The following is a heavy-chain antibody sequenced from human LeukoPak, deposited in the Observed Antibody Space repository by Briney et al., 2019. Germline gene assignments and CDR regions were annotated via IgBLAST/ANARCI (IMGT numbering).Heavy chain of an antibody. CDR3: ARVVPAATSTWYFDY. CDR2: IIPIFGTA. Sequence: ASVKVSCKASGGTFSSYAIRWVRQAPGQGLEWMGGIIPIFGTANYAQKFQGRVTITADESTSTAYMELSSLRSEDTAVYYCARVVPAATSTWYFDYWGQGTLVTVSS. V-gene: IGHV1-69*13. D-gene: IGHD2-2*01. CDR1: GGTFSSYA. J-gene: IGHJ4*02.